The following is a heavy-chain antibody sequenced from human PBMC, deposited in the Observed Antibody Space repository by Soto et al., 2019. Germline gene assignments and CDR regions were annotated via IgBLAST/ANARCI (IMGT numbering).Heavy chain of an antibody. V-gene: IGHV4-59*01. D-gene: IGHD3-16*02. CDR2: TYHRGST. J-gene: IGHJ4*02. CDR1: SGSISSYY. Sequence: SETLSLTCTVSSGSISSYYWSWSRQPPGRGLEWIGYTYHRGSTNYSPSLKSRVAISLDTSENQFSLKVTSVTAADTAVYYCARIGSYHGPLDYWGQGTPVTVSS. CDR3: ARIGSYHGPLDY.